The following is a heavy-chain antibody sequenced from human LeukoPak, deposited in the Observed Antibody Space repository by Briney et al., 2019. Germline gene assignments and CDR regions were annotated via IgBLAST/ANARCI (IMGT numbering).Heavy chain of an antibody. D-gene: IGHD6-13*01. CDR1: GYTFTSYG. V-gene: IGHV1-18*01. CDR3: ARVAEQLVDY. Sequence: ASVRVSCKASGYTFTSYGISWVRQAPGQGLEWMGWISGYNGNTNYAQNLQGRVTMTTDTSTSTAYMELRSLRSDDTAVYYCARVAEQLVDYWGQGTLVTVSS. J-gene: IGHJ4*02. CDR2: ISGYNGNT.